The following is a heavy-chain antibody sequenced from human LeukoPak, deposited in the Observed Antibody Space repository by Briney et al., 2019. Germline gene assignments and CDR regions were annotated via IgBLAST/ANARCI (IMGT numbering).Heavy chain of an antibody. V-gene: IGHV4-59*01. CDR1: GVPITDYY. J-gene: IGHJ5*02. CDR3: ARELPSTGNWFDP. D-gene: IGHD1-14*01. CDR2: MYYSGDS. Sequence: SDTLSLTCNISGVPITDYYWSWIRLAPRRGLEWIGYMYYSGDSNSNPSLEGRVTMSADTSTNQFYLRLTSVTAADTAIYYCARELPSTGNWFDPWGQGILVTVSS.